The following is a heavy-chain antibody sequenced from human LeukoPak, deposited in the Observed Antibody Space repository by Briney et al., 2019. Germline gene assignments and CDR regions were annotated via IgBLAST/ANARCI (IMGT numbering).Heavy chain of an antibody. Sequence: SETLSLSCTVSGGSIYSSDYYWSWIRQPPGKGLEWIGYIYYSGSTNYNPSLKSRVTISVDTSKNQFSLKLSSVTAADTAVYYCARGAGTTRGFDYWGQGTLVTVSS. D-gene: IGHD1-1*01. CDR1: GGSIYSSDYY. CDR2: IYYSGST. J-gene: IGHJ4*02. CDR3: ARGAGTTRGFDY. V-gene: IGHV4-61*08.